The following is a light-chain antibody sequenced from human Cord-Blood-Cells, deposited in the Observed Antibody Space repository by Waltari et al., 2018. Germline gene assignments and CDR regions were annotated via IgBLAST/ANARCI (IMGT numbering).Light chain of an antibody. V-gene: IGKV1-27*01. J-gene: IGKJ1*01. CDR1: QGISNY. Sequence: DIQMTQSPSSLSASVGDRVTITCRASQGISNYLAWYQQKPGNVPKLLIYAASTLQSGVPSRFSGSGSGTDFTLTISSLQPEDVATYYCQKYNSAPPWTFGQGTKVEIK. CDR2: AAS. CDR3: QKYNSAPPWT.